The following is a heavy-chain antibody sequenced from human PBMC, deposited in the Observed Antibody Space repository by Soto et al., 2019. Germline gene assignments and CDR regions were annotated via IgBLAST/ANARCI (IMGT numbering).Heavy chain of an antibody. CDR3: ARVEYSSGWWSYYYYGMDV. V-gene: IGHV3-21*01. J-gene: IGHJ6*02. CDR1: GFTFSSYS. D-gene: IGHD6-19*01. CDR2: ISSSSSYI. Sequence: EVQLVESGGGLVKPGGSLRLSCAASGFTFSSYSMNWVRQAPGKGLEWVSSISSSSSYIYYADSVKGRFTISRDNAKNSLYLQMNRLRAEDTAVYYCARVEYSSGWWSYYYYGMDVWGQGTTVTVSS.